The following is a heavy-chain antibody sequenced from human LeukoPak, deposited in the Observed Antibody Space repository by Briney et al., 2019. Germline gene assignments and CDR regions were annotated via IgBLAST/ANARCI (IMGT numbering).Heavy chain of an antibody. V-gene: IGHV1-69*05. CDR1: GGAFSSYA. CDR2: IIPIFGTA. D-gene: IGHD2-2*01. J-gene: IGHJ3*02. CDR3: ARGGVVVPAALDDAFDI. Sequence: GASVKVSCKASGGAFSSYAISWVRQAPGQGLEWMGGIIPIFGTANYAQKFQGRVTITTDESTSTAYMELSSLRSEDTAVYYCARGGVVVPAALDDAFDIWGQGTMVTVSS.